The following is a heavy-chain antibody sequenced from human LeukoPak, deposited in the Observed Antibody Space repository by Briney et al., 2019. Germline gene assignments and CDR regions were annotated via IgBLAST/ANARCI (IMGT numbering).Heavy chain of an antibody. CDR2: ISSSSSYI. CDR3: AKVEEVLWFGELLLGWFDP. Sequence: PGGSLRLSCAASGFTFSSYSMNWVRQAPGKGLEWVSSISSSSSYIYYADSVKGRFTISRDNAKNSLYLQMNSLRAEDTAVYYCAKVEEVLWFGELLLGWFDPWGQGTLVTVSS. D-gene: IGHD3-10*01. J-gene: IGHJ5*02. CDR1: GFTFSSYS. V-gene: IGHV3-21*04.